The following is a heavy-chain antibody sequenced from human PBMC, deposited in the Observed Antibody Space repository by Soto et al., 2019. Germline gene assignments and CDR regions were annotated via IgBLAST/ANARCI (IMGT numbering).Heavy chain of an antibody. J-gene: IGHJ3*02. Sequence: SETLSLTCGVYGGSFIGYYWSWSRQPPGKGREWIGEINHSGSTNNNPSLKSRLTISVVTSKNQFSLKLSSVTAADTAVYYCARAAAPMGYAFDIWGQGTMVTVSS. CDR2: INHSGST. V-gene: IGHV4-34*01. D-gene: IGHD3-16*01. CDR3: ARAAAPMGYAFDI. CDR1: GGSFIGYY.